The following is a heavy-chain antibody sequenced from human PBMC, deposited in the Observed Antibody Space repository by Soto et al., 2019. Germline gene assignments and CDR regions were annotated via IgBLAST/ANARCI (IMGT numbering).Heavy chain of an antibody. J-gene: IGHJ4*02. Sequence: QVQLQQWGAGLLKPSETLSLTCAVYGGSFSGYYWSWIRQPPGKGLEWIGEINHSGSTNYNPSLKSRVTISVDTSKNQFSLKLSSVTAADTAVYYCARKRSSYYDSSGYLPTYYFDYWGQGTLVTVSS. CDR2: INHSGST. V-gene: IGHV4-34*01. CDR3: ARKRSSYYDSSGYLPTYYFDY. CDR1: GGSFSGYY. D-gene: IGHD3-22*01.